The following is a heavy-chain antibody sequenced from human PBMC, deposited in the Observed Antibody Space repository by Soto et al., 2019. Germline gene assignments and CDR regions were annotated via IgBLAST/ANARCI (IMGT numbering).Heavy chain of an antibody. CDR3: AGSYYDMLTGYYINYFDY. V-gene: IGHV4-59*01. D-gene: IGHD3-9*01. J-gene: IGHJ4*02. Sequence: KPSETLSLTCTVSGGSISSYYWSWIRQPPGKGLEWIGDIYYSGSTNYNPSPKSRDTISVETTKNQCSLKLSAVNAAGTALYYCAGSYYDMLTGYYINYFDYWGQGTLVTVSS. CDR1: GGSISSYY. CDR2: IYYSGST.